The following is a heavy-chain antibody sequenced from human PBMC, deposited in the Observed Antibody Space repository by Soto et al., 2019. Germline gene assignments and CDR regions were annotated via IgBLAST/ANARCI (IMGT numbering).Heavy chain of an antibody. V-gene: IGHV4-30-4*01. CDR1: GGSISSGDYY. CDR2: IYYSGST. CDR3: ARGSLAEPLSGLYV. Sequence: SETLSLTCTVSGGSISSGDYYWSWIRQPPGKGLEWIGYIYYSGSTYYNPSLKSRVTISVDTSKNQFSLKLSSVTAADTAVYSWARGSLAEPLSGLYVWGQGSTVTVSS. D-gene: IGHD3-10*01. J-gene: IGHJ6*02.